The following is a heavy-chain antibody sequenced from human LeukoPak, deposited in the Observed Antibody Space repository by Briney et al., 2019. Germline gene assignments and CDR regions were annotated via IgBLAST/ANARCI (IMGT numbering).Heavy chain of an antibody. J-gene: IGHJ4*02. CDR3: AKGLMTVAATWRPYDY. CDR2: ISGSSGST. CDR1: GFTLNNYV. D-gene: IGHD6-19*01. Sequence: GGSLRLSCVASGFTLNNYVMSWVRQAPGKGPEWVSAISGSSGSTYYADSVKGRFTISRDNSKNTLYLQMNSLRAEDTAVYYCAKGLMTVAATWRPYDYWGQGALVTVSS. V-gene: IGHV3-23*01.